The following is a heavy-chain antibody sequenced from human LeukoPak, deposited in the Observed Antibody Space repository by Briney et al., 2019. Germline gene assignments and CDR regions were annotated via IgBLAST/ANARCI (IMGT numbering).Heavy chain of an antibody. CDR1: GYTFTSYY. CDR2: INPSGGST. Sequence: ASVKVSCKASGYTFTSYYMHWVRQAPGQGLEWMGIINPSGGSTSYAQKFQGRVTMTRDTSTSTVYMELSSLRSEDTAVYYCAASTTVVTQDDAFDIWGQGTMVTVSS. J-gene: IGHJ3*02. CDR3: AASTTVVTQDDAFDI. V-gene: IGHV1-46*01. D-gene: IGHD4-23*01.